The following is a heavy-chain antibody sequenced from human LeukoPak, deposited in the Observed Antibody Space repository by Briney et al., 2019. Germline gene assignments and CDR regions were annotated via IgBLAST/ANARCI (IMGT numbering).Heavy chain of an antibody. J-gene: IGHJ3*01. D-gene: IGHD2-8*02. CDR1: GFTFDDYA. CDR2: ISWNSGSI. V-gene: IGHV3-9*01. CDR3: AKATRSSLVASFDV. Sequence: GGSLRLSCAASGFTFDDYAMHWVRQAPGKGLEWVSGISWNSGSIGYADSVKGRFTISRDNAKNSLYLQMNSLRAEDTALYYCAKATRSSLVASFDVWGQGTMVTVSS.